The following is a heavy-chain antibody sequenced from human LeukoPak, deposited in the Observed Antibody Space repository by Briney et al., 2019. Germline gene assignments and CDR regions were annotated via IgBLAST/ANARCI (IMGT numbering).Heavy chain of an antibody. CDR3: AKDAQRGFDYSNSLDK. Sequence: TGRSLRLSCATSGFTFTNYGMHWVRKAPGKGLEWVAVIWSDGTNSYYGDPVKGRFTISRDNFQRAVYLQMNSLRAEDTAVYYCAKDAQRGFDYSNSLDKWGQGTLVTVSS. CDR1: GFTFTNYG. J-gene: IGHJ4*02. CDR2: IWSDGTNS. V-gene: IGHV3-33*06. D-gene: IGHD4-11*01.